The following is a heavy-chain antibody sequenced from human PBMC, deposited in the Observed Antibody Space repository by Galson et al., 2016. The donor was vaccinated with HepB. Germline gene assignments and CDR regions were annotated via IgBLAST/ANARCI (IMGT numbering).Heavy chain of an antibody. CDR3: ARWVSENKIFDS. J-gene: IGHJ4*02. Sequence: SETLSLTCTVSGGSISTYFWSWIRQPAGKGLEWIGRIYTSGSTNYNTSLKSRVTISVDTSKNQLSLKLSSVTAADTAVYYCARWVSENKIFDSWGQGTLVTVSS. D-gene: IGHD1-26*01. CDR2: IYTSGST. V-gene: IGHV4-4*07. CDR1: GGSISTYF.